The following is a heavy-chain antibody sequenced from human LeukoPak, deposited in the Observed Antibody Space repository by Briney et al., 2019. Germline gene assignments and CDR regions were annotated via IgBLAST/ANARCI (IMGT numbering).Heavy chain of an antibody. V-gene: IGHV4-59*01. CDR2: IYYSWST. CDR1: GGSISSYY. J-gene: IGHJ4*02. Sequence: SETLSLTCTVSGGSISSYYWSWIRQPPGKGLEWIGYIYYSWSTNYNTSLKSRVTISVDTSKNQFSLKLSSVTAADSAVYYCARGILRSRFDYWGQGTLVTVSS. CDR3: ARGILRSRFDY. D-gene: IGHD4-17*01.